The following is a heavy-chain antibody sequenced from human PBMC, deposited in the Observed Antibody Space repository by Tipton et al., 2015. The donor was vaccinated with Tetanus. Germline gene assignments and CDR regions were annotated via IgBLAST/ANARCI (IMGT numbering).Heavy chain of an antibody. CDR3: ASGSTLDF. D-gene: IGHD6-25*01. V-gene: IGHV3-21*01. CDR1: GFMFGNYR. J-gene: IGHJ4*02. Sequence: SLRLSCAVSGFMFGNYRMNWVRQAPGKGLEWVASISSTSRYIYYADSVKGRFTISRDNTKSSLYLQMNSLRAGDTAVYYCASGSTLDFWGQGALVIVSS. CDR2: ISSTSRYI.